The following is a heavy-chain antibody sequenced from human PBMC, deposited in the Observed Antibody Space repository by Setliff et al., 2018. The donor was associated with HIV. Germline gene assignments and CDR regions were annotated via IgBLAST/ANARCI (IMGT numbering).Heavy chain of an antibody. D-gene: IGHD2-15*01. CDR2: INPTGGGP. CDR3: AKGGGYLDF. Sequence: ASVKVSCKASGYTFTNYYIHWVRQAPGQGPQWMGLINPTGGGPRYAQKSRGRLTMSSDTSTSTVFMELSSLRSEDTAVYYCAKGGGYLDFWGQGTPVTVSS. V-gene: IGHV1-46*01. J-gene: IGHJ4*02. CDR1: GYTFTNYY.